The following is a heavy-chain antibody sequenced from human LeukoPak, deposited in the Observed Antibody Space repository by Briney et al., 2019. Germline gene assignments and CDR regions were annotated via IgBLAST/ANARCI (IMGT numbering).Heavy chain of an antibody. Sequence: GGSLRLSCAASGFTFSSFCMNWVRQAPGKGLVWVSRINTDGSNTIYADSVKGRFTISRDNAKNTLYLQMNSLRAEDTAVYYCARDQSIAGPTTADYWGQGTLVTVSS. CDR2: INTDGSNT. CDR1: GFTFSSFC. V-gene: IGHV3-74*01. D-gene: IGHD1-26*01. CDR3: ARDQSIAGPTTADY. J-gene: IGHJ4*02.